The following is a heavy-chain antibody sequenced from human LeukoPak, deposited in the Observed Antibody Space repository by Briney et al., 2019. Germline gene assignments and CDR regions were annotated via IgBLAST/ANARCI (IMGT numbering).Heavy chain of an antibody. J-gene: IGHJ5*02. V-gene: IGHV3-48*01. CDR1: GITFSSYS. CDR3: ARGAQTVAAADNWFDP. D-gene: IGHD6-13*01. Sequence: GGSLRLSCVASGITFSSYSMNWVRQAPGKGLEWVSYISSFSGTINYADSVKGRFTISRDNAKNSLYLQMNSLRAEDTAVYYCARGAQTVAAADNWFDPWGQGTLVTVSS. CDR2: ISSFSGTI.